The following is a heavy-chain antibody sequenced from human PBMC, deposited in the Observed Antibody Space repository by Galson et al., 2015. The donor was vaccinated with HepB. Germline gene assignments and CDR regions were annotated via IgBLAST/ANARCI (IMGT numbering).Heavy chain of an antibody. D-gene: IGHD3-22*01. CDR2: IYPGDSDT. Sequence: QSGAEVKKPGESLKISCKGSGYSFTSYWIGWVRQMPGKGLEWMGIIYPGDSDTRYSPSFQGQVTISADKSISTAYLQWSSLKASDTAMYYCASAQNPHYYDSSGYLYWGQGTLVTVSS. CDR1: GYSFTSYW. CDR3: ASAQNPHYYDSSGYLY. J-gene: IGHJ4*02. V-gene: IGHV5-51*01.